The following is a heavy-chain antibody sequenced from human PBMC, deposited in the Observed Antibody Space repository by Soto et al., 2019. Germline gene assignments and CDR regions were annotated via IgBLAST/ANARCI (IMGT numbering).Heavy chain of an antibody. J-gene: IGHJ4*02. Sequence: QVQLVQSGAEVKKPGSSVKVSCKTYGGTFSTYSIVWVRQAPGEGLEWMGGIIPIVGTANYAQKFQDRVTITADKSSNTAFMELSSLKSEDTAMYYCASSSGNNYGVGTNYYFDYWGQGTLVTVSS. D-gene: IGHD1-26*01. CDR3: ASSSGNNYGVGTNYYFDY. CDR1: GGTFSTYS. CDR2: IIPIVGTA. V-gene: IGHV1-69*06.